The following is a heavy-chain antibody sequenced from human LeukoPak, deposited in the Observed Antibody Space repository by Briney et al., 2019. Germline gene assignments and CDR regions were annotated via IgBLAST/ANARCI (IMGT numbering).Heavy chain of an antibody. V-gene: IGHV1-69*06. CDR3: ARDGEGSSGDNFYFDY. D-gene: IGHD6-19*01. J-gene: IGHJ4*02. Sequence: AVKVSCKASRGAFSSYAISWVRQGPGQGLEWMGGIFPIIGTANEAQKFQGSVTITADKSTSTAYMKLSTLRSEDTAVYYCARDGEGSSGDNFYFDYWGQATLVTASS. CDR2: IFPIIGTA. CDR1: RGAFSSYA.